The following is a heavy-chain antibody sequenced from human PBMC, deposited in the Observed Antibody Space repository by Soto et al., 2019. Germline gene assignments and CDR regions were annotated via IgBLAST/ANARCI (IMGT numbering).Heavy chain of an antibody. CDR2: ISAYNGNT. CDR1: GYTFTSYG. D-gene: IGHD3-10*01. J-gene: IGHJ6*03. V-gene: IGHV1-18*01. Sequence: ASVKVSCKASGYTFTSYGISWVRQAPGQGLEWMGWISAYNGNTNYAQKLQGRVTMTTDKSTGTAYMELRSRRSDDTAVYYWAREVAMVRGVIIFSDYYYYYYMDVWGKGTTVTVSS. CDR3: AREVAMVRGVIIFSDYYYYYYMDV.